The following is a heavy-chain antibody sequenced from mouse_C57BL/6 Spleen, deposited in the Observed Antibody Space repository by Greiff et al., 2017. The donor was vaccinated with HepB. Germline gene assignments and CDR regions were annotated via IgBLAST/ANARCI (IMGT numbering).Heavy chain of an antibody. CDR3: ARKGDDYYVEDYYAMDY. J-gene: IGHJ4*01. Sequence: VQLQQSGPELVKPGASVKIPCKASGYTFTDYNMDWVKQSHGKSLEWIGDINPNNGGTIYNQKFKGKATLTVDKSSSTAYMEIRSLTSEDTAVYYCARKGDDYYVEDYYAMDYWGQGTSVTVSS. CDR1: GYTFTDYN. D-gene: IGHD2-3*01. V-gene: IGHV1-18*01. CDR2: INPNNGGT.